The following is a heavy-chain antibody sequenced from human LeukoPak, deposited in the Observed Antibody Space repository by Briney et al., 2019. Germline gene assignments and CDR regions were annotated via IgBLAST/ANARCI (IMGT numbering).Heavy chain of an antibody. CDR1: GGSISSYY. CDR2: IYYSGST. Sequence: TSETLSLTCTVSGGSISSYYWSWIRQPPGKGLEWIGYIYYSGSTNYNPSLKSRVTISVDTSKNQFSLKLSSVTAADTAVYYCARVHAGTKYYYYYYMDVWGKGTTVTVSS. D-gene: IGHD2-2*01. CDR3: ARVHAGTKYYYYYYMDV. V-gene: IGHV4-59*12. J-gene: IGHJ6*03.